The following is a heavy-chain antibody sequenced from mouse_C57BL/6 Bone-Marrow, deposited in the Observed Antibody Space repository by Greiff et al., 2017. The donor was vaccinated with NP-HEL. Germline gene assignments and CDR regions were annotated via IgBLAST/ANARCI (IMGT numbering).Heavy chain of an antibody. CDR1: GYTFTSYW. D-gene: IGHD3-1*01. J-gene: IGHJ2*01. CDR3: ARSGY. CDR2: IDPSDSYT. V-gene: IGHV1-59*01. Sequence: VQLQQPGAELVRPGTSVTLSCKASGYTFTSYWMHWVKQRPGQGLEWIGVIDPSDSYTNYNQKFKGKATLTVDTSSSTAYMQLSSLTSEDSAVYYCARSGYWGQGTTLTVSS.